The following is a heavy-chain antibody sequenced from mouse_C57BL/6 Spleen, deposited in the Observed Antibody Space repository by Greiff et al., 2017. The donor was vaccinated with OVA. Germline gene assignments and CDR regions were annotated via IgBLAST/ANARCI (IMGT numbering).Heavy chain of an antibody. CDR2: IDPSDSET. CDR1: GYTFTSYW. CDR3: ARGEPVWYCDV. Sequence: QVQLQQPGAELVRPGSSVKLSCKASGYTFTSYWMHWVKQRPIQGLEWIGNIDPSDSETHYNQKFKDKATLTVDKSSSTAYMQLSSLTSEDSAVYYCARGEPVWYCDVWGTGTTVTVSS. J-gene: IGHJ1*03. V-gene: IGHV1-52*01.